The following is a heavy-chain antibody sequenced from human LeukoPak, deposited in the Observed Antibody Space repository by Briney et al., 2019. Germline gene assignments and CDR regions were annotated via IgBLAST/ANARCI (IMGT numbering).Heavy chain of an antibody. CDR1: GYSISSGYY. Sequence: SETLSLTCTVSGYSISSGYYWGWIRQPPGKGLEWIGSIYHSGSTYYNPSLKSRVTISVDTSKNQFSLKLSSVTAADTAVYYCARDVGIYYDSSGYFNFDYWGQGTLVTVSS. CDR3: ARDVGIYYDSSGYFNFDY. J-gene: IGHJ4*02. D-gene: IGHD3-22*01. CDR2: IYHSGST. V-gene: IGHV4-38-2*02.